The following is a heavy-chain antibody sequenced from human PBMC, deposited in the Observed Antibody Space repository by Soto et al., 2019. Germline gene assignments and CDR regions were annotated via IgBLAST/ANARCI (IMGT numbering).Heavy chain of an antibody. Sequence: QVQLQESGPGLVKPSQTLSLTCTVSGGSISSGDYYWSWIRQPPGKGLEWIGYIYYSGSTYYNPSLKGRVTISVDTSKNQCSLKLSSVTAADPAVYYCARDLGDYGESLGYWGQGTLVTVSS. V-gene: IGHV4-30-4*01. CDR1: GGSISSGDYY. J-gene: IGHJ4*02. CDR3: ARDLGDYGESLGY. D-gene: IGHD4-17*01. CDR2: IYYSGST.